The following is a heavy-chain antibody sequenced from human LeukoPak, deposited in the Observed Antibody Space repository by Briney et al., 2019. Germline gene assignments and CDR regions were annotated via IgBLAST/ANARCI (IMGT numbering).Heavy chain of an antibody. CDR1: GFTFSSYS. J-gene: IGHJ6*03. Sequence: GGSLRLSCAASGFTFSSYSMNWVRQAPGKGLEWVSYISSRITIYYSDSAKGRFTISRDNAKNSLYLQMNSLRAEDTSAYYCARCDCSGGSCYSGARGGLYYMDVCGKETTVTVSS. V-gene: IGHV3-48*01. D-gene: IGHD2-15*01. CDR3: ARCDCSGGSCYSGARGGLYYMDV. CDR2: ISSRITI.